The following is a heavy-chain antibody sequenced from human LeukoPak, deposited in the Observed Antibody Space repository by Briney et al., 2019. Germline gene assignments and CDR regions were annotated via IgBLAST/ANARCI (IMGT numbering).Heavy chain of an antibody. Sequence: SETLSLTCAVYGGSFSGYYWTWIRQSPGKGLEWIGEINPSGSTNYNPSLKSRVTISVDTSKNQFSLKLSSVTAADTAVYYCATYYYDSSGQNWFDPWGQGTLVTVSS. CDR1: GGSFSGYY. D-gene: IGHD3-22*01. CDR2: INPSGST. V-gene: IGHV4-34*01. J-gene: IGHJ5*02. CDR3: ATYYYDSSGQNWFDP.